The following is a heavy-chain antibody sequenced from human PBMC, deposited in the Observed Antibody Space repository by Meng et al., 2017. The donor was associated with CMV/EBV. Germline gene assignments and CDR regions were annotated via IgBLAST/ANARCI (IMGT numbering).Heavy chain of an antibody. CDR1: GYSFTSYW. CDR3: ERFRRATYYDFWSVYYSPYCFDY. CDR2: IYLGYSDT. V-gene: IGHV5-51*01. J-gene: IGHJ4*02. Sequence: GESLKISCKGSGYSFTSYWIGRVRQMPGKGLEWMGIIYLGYSDTRYSPSFQGQVTISTDKSISDAYLQWGSLKASDTAMYYCERFRRATYYDFWSVYYSPYCFDYWGQGTLVTVSS. D-gene: IGHD3-3*01.